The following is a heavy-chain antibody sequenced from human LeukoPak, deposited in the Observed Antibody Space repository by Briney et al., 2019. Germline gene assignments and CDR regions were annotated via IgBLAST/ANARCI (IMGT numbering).Heavy chain of an antibody. CDR3: ARAKRNGFDI. CDR1: GFTFSNYS. CDR2: ISRSSSTV. V-gene: IGHV3-48*01. Sequence: GGSLRLSCAASGFTFSNYSMNWVRQAPGKGLEWVSYISRSSSTVYYADSVKGRFTISRDNAKNSLYLQMNSLRAEDTAVYYCARAKRNGFDIWGQGTMVTVSS. J-gene: IGHJ3*02.